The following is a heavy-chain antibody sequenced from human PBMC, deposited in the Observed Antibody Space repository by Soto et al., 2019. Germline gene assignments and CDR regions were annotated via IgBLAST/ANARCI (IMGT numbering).Heavy chain of an antibody. V-gene: IGHV3-23*01. D-gene: IGHD3-10*01. CDR3: ARGDRGGSGSPASYYYSGLDV. CDR2: VSAGGDMT. J-gene: IGHJ6*02. Sequence: DVLLLESGGDLVQPGGSLRLSCAASGFTFSSYAMSWVRQAPGKGLEWVSSVSAGGDMTYYSDSVKGRFTISRDNSNNALFLQMNSLRAEDTALYYCARGDRGGSGSPASYYYSGLDVWGQGTTVTVSS. CDR1: GFTFSSYA.